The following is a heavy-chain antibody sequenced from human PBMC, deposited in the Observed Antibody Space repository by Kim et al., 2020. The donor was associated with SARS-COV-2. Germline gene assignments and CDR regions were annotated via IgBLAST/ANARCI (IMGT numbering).Heavy chain of an antibody. V-gene: IGHV3-21*01. D-gene: IGHD6-13*01. J-gene: IGHJ6*02. Sequence: SVKGRSTISRDKAKNSLYPQMNSLRAEDTAVYYCARGMVAAAGYYYYGMDVWGQGTTVTVSS. CDR3: ARGMVAAAGYYYYGMDV.